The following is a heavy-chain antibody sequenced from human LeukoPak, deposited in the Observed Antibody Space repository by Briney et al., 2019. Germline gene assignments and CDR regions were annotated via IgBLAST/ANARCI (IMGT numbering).Heavy chain of an antibody. V-gene: IGHV3-48*02. Sequence: GGSLRLSCAVSGFIFSNYNMNWVRQAPGKGLEWASYISSSSSTIYYADSVKGRFTISRDNAKNSLYLQMNSLRDEDTAVYYCARDHRVVGVTGGAFDIWGQGTMVTVSS. CDR2: ISSSSSTI. CDR1: GFIFSNYN. J-gene: IGHJ3*02. D-gene: IGHD1-26*01. CDR3: ARDHRVVGVTGGAFDI.